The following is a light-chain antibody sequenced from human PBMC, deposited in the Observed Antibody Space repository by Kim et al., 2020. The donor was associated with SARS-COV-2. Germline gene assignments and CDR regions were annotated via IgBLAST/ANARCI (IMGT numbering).Light chain of an antibody. CDR2: ASS. V-gene: IGKV1-39*01. CDR3: PQSSNTPVT. J-gene: IGKJ5*01. Sequence: DIQMTQSPSSLSASVGDRVTITCRASQSITFFLNWYQQKPGKAPKLLIYASSSLQSGVPSRFSGSGSGSDFTPTISSLQPGDFATCYCPQSSNTPVTFGQGTQLEIK. CDR1: QSITFF.